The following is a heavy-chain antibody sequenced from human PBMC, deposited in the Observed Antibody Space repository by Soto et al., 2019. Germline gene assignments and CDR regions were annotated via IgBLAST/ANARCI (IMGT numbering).Heavy chain of an antibody. CDR1: GYTFTGYY. V-gene: IGHV1-2*02. CDR3: ARDAGSGWYYYWFDP. J-gene: IGHJ5*02. Sequence: ASVKVSCKASGYTFTGYYLHWVRQAPGQGLEWMGWINPNSGGTNYAQKFQGRVTMTRDTSISTDYMELSRLRSDDTAVYYCARDAGSGWYYYWFDPWGQGTLVTVSS. D-gene: IGHD6-19*01. CDR2: INPNSGGT.